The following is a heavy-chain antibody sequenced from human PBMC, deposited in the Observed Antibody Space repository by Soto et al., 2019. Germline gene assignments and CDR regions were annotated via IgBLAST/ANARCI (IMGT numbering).Heavy chain of an antibody. CDR1: GFMFSAYA. CDR3: ARDPSPNTSGWYGVDF. CDR2: ISYDGTNK. J-gene: IGHJ4*01. Sequence: QVQLVESGGGVVQPGRSLRLSCAASGFMFSAYAMLWVRQAPGKGLEWVAAISYDGTNKYYADSVKGRFNISRDNSKHTLFLQMTSLRAEATAVYYCARDPSPNTSGWYGVDFWGHGTLVSVS. D-gene: IGHD6-19*01. V-gene: IGHV3-30*04.